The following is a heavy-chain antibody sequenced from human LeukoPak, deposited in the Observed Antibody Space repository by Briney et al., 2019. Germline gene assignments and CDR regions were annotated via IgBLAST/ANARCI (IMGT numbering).Heavy chain of an antibody. CDR3: ARALRYNWNDLVAFDI. J-gene: IGHJ3*02. D-gene: IGHD1-1*01. Sequence: GGSLRLSCAASGFTFSSYSMNWVRQAPGKGLEWVSSISSSSSYIYYADSVKGRFTISRDNAKNSLYLQMNSLRAEDTAVDYCARALRYNWNDLVAFDIWGQGTMVTVSS. V-gene: IGHV3-21*01. CDR2: ISSSSSYI. CDR1: GFTFSSYS.